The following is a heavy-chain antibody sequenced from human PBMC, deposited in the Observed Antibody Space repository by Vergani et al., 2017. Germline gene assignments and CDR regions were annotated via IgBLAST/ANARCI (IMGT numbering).Heavy chain of an antibody. CDR2: INPNSGNT. CDR1: GYTFTGYY. CDR3: ARGVGEEQWLVPPDY. J-gene: IGHJ4*02. D-gene: IGHD6-19*01. Sequence: QVQLVQSGAEVKKPGASVKVSCKASGYTFTGYYMHWVRQAPGQGLEWMGRINPNSGNTGYAQKFQGRVTMTRNTYISTAYMGLSSLRSEDTAVYYGARGVGEEQWLVPPDYWGQGTLVTVSS. V-gene: IGHV1-8*02.